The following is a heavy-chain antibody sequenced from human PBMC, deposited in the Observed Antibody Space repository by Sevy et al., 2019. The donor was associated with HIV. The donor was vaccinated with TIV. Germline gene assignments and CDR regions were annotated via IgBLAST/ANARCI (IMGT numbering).Heavy chain of an antibody. V-gene: IGHV3-33*01. CDR3: ARDLEFYDYGDYGPAFMPDY. J-gene: IGHJ4*02. Sequence: GGSLRLSCAASGFTFSGYGMHWVRQAPGKGLEWVAMIWYDGSNKYYRDSVKGRFTLSRDNSRKTLYLQMNSLRAEDTAVYYCARDLEFYDYGDYGPAFMPDYWGQGTLVTVSS. CDR2: IWYDGSNK. CDR1: GFTFSGYG. D-gene: IGHD4-17*01.